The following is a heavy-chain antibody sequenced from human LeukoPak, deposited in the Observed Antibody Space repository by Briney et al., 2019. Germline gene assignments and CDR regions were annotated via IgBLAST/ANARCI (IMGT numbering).Heavy chain of an antibody. CDR3: ARDIRDGAGYYFDY. D-gene: IGHD5-24*01. CDR1: GFTFSGYW. CDR2: IKQDGSEK. V-gene: IGHV3-7*01. Sequence: GGSLRLSCVASGFTFSGYWMSWVRQAPGKGLEWVADIKQDGSEKYYVDSVKGRFTISRDNAKNSLYLQMNSLRAEDTAVYSCARDIRDGAGYYFDYWGQGTLVTVSS. J-gene: IGHJ4*02.